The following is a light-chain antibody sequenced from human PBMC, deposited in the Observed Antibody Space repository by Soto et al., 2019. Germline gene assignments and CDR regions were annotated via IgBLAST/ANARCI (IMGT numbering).Light chain of an antibody. V-gene: IGKV1-5*03. Sequence: DIQMTQSPSTLSASVGDRVTITCRASQSINSWLAWYQQEPGKAPKHLIYRASTLKSGVPSRFNGSGSGTEFTLNISSLQPDDFATYYRQHYNSYPPWTFGQGTKVEIK. CDR1: QSINSW. CDR2: RAS. CDR3: QHYNSYPPWT. J-gene: IGKJ1*01.